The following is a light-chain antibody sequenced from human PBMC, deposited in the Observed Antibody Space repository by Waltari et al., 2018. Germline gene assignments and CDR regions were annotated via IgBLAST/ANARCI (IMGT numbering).Light chain of an antibody. CDR3: QQGYSYPWT. CDR1: QDIGSN. J-gene: IGKJ1*01. Sequence: DIQMTQSPSSLSASVGDTVPITCQASQDIGSNLNWYQQKPGKAPELLIHRASSLQSGTPSRFSGSGSGTDFILTISSLQPEDFATFYCQQGYSYPWTFGQGTKVEIK. V-gene: IGKV1-39*01. CDR2: RAS.